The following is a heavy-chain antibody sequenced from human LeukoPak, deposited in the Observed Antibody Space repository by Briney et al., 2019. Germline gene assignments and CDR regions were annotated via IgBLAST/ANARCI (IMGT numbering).Heavy chain of an antibody. Sequence: PSETLSLTCTVSGDSISSSSYFWGWIRQPPGTGLEWIASVYYSGNTYHNPSLKSRFTISVDTSKNQFSLRLTSVTAADTGVYYIGNTYHNPSLKSRFTISVDTSKNQFSLRLTSVTAADTAVYYCARVARYGGYTQYFQPWGQGTLVTVSS. D-gene: IGHD3-16*01. V-gene: IGHV4-39*07. CDR3: GNTYHNPSLKSRFTISVDTSKNQFSLRLTSVTAADTAVYYCARVARYGGYTQYFQP. CDR1: GDSISSSSYF. CDR2: VYYSGNT. J-gene: IGHJ1*01.